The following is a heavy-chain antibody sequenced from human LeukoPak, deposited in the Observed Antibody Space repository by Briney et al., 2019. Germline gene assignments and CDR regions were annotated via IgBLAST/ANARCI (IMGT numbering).Heavy chain of an antibody. CDR2: ISYDGSKE. D-gene: IGHD2-21*02. Sequence: GTSLRLSCAASEFSFRNFAMHWVRQAPGKGLEWVAIISYDGSKESYVESVKGRFTISRDNSKNTLYLQMHSLRDEDTAVYYCAKEAHYCSSDCFSSALDSWGQGTLVTVSS. J-gene: IGHJ4*02. CDR1: EFSFRNFA. V-gene: IGHV3-33*03. CDR3: AKEAHYCSSDCFSSALDS.